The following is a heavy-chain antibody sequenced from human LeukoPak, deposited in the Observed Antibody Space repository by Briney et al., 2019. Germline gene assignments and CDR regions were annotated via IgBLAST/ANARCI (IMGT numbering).Heavy chain of an antibody. J-gene: IGHJ4*02. CDR2: ISSSSTTI. CDR3: ARDLDY. V-gene: IGHV3-48*02. Sequence: GGSLRLSCAVSGFIFSNYNMNWVRQAPGKGLEWVSYISSSSTTIYYADSVKGRFTISRDNAKNSLYLQMNSLRDEDTAVYYCARDLDYWGQGTLVTVSS. CDR1: GFIFSNYN.